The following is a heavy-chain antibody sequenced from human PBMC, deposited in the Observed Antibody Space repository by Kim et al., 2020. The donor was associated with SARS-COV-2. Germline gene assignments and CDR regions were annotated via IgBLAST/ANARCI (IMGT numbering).Heavy chain of an antibody. J-gene: IGHJ4*02. CDR1: GFTFTSHW. Sequence: GGSLRLSCSASGFTFTSHWMSWARQAPGKGLEWVASTNYDGSDRYYVDSVKGRFTISRDNAKNSLYLQMNSLRVEDTAVYYCARSALVASGYWGQGTLVTVS. D-gene: IGHD5-12*01. CDR3: ARSALVASGY. V-gene: IGHV3-7*01. CDR2: TNYDGSDR.